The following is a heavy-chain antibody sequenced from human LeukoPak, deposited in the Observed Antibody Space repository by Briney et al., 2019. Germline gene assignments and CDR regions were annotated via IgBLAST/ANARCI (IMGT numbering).Heavy chain of an antibody. CDR3: ARETTVVTDTAWFDP. V-gene: IGHV4-38-2*02. J-gene: IGHJ5*02. D-gene: IGHD4-23*01. CDR2: IYHSGST. Sequence: PSETLSLTCTVSGYSISSGYYWGWIRQPPGKGLEWIGSIYHSGSTSCNPCLKSRVSISVDTSKNQFSLKLSSVTAADTAVYYCARETTVVTDTAWFDPWGQGTLVTVSS. CDR1: GYSISSGYY.